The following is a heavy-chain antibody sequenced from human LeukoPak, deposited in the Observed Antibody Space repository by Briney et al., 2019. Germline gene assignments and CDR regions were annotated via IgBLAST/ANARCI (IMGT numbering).Heavy chain of an antibody. Sequence: GGSLRLSCAASGFTFSDYYMSWIRQAPGKGLEWVSYISSSGSTIYYADSVKGRFTISRDNAKNSLYLQMNSLRAEDTAVYYCAREKWLWSGTGEVGAFDIWGQGTMVTVSS. J-gene: IGHJ3*02. CDR3: AREKWLWSGTGEVGAFDI. CDR2: ISSSGSTI. D-gene: IGHD3-3*01. CDR1: GFTFSDYY. V-gene: IGHV3-11*01.